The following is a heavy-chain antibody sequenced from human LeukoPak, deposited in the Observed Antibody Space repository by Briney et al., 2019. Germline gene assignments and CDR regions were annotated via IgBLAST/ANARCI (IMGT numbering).Heavy chain of an antibody. D-gene: IGHD6-13*01. V-gene: IGHV1-2*06. J-gene: IGHJ4*02. CDR3: ARDSYSSSWTPGRDY. CDR1: GYTFTGYY. Sequence: GASVRVSCKASGYTFTGYYMHWVRQAPGQGLEWMGRIDPNSGGTNYAQKFQGRVTMTRDTSISTAYMELSRLRSDDTAVYYCARDSYSSSWTPGRDYWGQGTLGTVSS. CDR2: IDPNSGGT.